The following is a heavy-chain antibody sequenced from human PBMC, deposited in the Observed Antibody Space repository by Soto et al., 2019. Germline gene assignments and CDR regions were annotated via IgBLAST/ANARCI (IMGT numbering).Heavy chain of an antibody. Sequence: SQTMSLTCTVLGGRISSSSYYWGSIRKAPGKGREWIGSISFNGSTYYNPSLRSRVTLSVDTSNDQFSRRMSSQSTAHTAVYYCASHVHIVGAAYNWFAPGGQGTLVTVSS. CDR3: ASHVHIVGAAYNWFAP. CDR1: GGRISSSSYY. D-gene: IGHD1-26*01. CDR2: ISFNGST. V-gene: IGHV4-39*01. J-gene: IGHJ5*02.